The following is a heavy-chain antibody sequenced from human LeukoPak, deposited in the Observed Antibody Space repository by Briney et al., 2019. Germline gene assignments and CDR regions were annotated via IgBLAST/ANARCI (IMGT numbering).Heavy chain of an antibody. CDR1: GYTFTGYY. CDR3: ARHDKVYYDRDYYYGMDV. J-gene: IGHJ6*02. CDR2: INPNSGGT. Sequence: ASVKVSCKASGYTFTGYYMHWVRQAPGQGLEWMGWINPNSGGTNYAQKFQGRVTMTRDTSISTAYMELSRLRSDDTAVYYCARHDKVYYDRDYYYGMDVWGQGTTVTVSS. D-gene: IGHD3-22*01. V-gene: IGHV1-2*02.